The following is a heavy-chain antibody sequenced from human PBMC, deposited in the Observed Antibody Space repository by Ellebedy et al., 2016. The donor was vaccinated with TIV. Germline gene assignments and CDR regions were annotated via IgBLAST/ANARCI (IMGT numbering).Heavy chain of an antibody. Sequence: GGSLRLSCAASGFTFSSYGMHWVRQAPGKGLEWVAVIWYDGSNKYYADSVKGRFTISRDNAKNSLDLQMNSLRAEDTAVYYCARDKRTVTPFYYYYYMDVWGKGTTVTVSS. CDR1: GFTFSSYG. CDR3: ARDKRTVTPFYYYYYMDV. D-gene: IGHD4-17*01. CDR2: IWYDGSNK. V-gene: IGHV3-33*08. J-gene: IGHJ6*03.